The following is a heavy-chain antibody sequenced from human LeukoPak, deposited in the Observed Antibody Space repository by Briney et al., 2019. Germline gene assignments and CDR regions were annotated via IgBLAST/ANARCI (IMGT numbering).Heavy chain of an antibody. J-gene: IGHJ4*02. CDR2: INHSGST. V-gene: IGHV4-34*01. D-gene: IGHD3-9*01. CDR1: GGSFSGYY. CDR3: ARGHAVLLLRYFDWLSPFDY. Sequence: SETLSLTCAVYGGSFSGYYWSWIRQPPGKGLEWIGEINHSGSTNYNPSLKSRVTISVDTSKNQFSLKLSSVTAADTAVYYCARGHAVLLLRYFDWLSPFDYWGQGTLVTVSS.